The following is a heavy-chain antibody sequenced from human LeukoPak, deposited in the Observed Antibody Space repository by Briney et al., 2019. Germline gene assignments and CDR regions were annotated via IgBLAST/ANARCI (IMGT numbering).Heavy chain of an antibody. J-gene: IGHJ4*02. D-gene: IGHD6-6*01. CDR2: ISFDGRNK. V-gene: IGHV3-30*03. CDR3: ARDRARPGRYFDY. CDR1: GFSFSDYN. Sequence: GGSLRLSCAASGFSFSDYNIHWIRQAPGKGLEWVAVISFDGRNKYYADSVKGRFTISRDNSKNTLYLQMNSLRAEDTAVYYCARDRARPGRYFDYWGQGTLVTVSS.